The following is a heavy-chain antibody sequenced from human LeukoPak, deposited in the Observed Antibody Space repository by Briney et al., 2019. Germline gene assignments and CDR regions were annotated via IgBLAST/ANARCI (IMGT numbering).Heavy chain of an antibody. CDR3: ARERGVVVVAATHDAFDI. V-gene: IGHV4-59*12. CDR2: IYYSGST. CDR1: GGSISSYY. J-gene: IGHJ3*02. D-gene: IGHD2-15*01. Sequence: SETLSLTCTVSGGSISSYYWSWIRQPPGKGLEWIGYIYYSGSTNYNPSLKSRVTISVDTFKNQFSLKLSSVTAADTAVYYCARERGVVVVAATHDAFDIWGQGTMVTVSS.